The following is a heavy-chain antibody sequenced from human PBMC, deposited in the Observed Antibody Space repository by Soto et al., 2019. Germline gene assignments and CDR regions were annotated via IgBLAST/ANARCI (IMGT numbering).Heavy chain of an antibody. CDR1: GYTLTSYY. CDR3: ARETNHFIFDC. Sequence: APVKVSCKASGYTLTSYYMHWVRQATGQGLEWMGIINPSGGSTSYAQKFHGSVTMTRDTSTSTVYMELRSLRSEDTGVYDRARETNHFIFDCWDQRSRV. D-gene: IGHD3-10*01. V-gene: IGHV1-46*01. J-gene: IGHJ4*03. CDR2: INPSGGST.